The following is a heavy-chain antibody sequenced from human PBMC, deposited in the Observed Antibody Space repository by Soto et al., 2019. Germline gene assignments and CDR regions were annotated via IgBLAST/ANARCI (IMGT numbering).Heavy chain of an antibody. Sequence: SETLSLTCTVSGGSISSSSYYWGWIRQPPGKGLEWIGSIYYSGSTYYNPSLKSRVTISVDTSKNQFSLKLSSVTAADTAVYYCARTETGVRYFDWLLKNPAFDYWGQGTLVTVSS. CDR2: IYYSGST. D-gene: IGHD3-9*01. V-gene: IGHV4-39*01. J-gene: IGHJ4*02. CDR3: ARTETGVRYFDWLLKNPAFDY. CDR1: GGSISSSSYY.